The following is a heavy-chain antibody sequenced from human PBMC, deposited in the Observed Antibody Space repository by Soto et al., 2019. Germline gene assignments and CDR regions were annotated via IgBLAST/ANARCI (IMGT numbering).Heavy chain of an antibody. CDR3: ARVVRVVPAAPSDY. D-gene: IGHD2-2*01. V-gene: IGHV1-18*01. J-gene: IGHJ4*02. CDR2: ISAYNGNT. CDR1: GYTFTSYG. Sequence: ASVKVSCKASGYTFTSYGMSWVRQAPGQGLEWMGWISAYNGNTNYAQKLQGRVTMTTDTSTSTAYMELRSLRSDDTAVYYCARVVRVVPAAPSDYWGQGTLVTVS.